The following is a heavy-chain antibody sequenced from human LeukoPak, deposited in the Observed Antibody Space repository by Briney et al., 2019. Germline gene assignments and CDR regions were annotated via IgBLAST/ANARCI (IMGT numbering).Heavy chain of an antibody. CDR2: ISSSGSTI. V-gene: IGHV3-11*01. D-gene: IGHD2-2*01. Sequence: GGSLRLSCAASGFTFSDYYMSWIRQAPGKGLEWVSYISSSGSTIYYADSVKGRFTISRHNAKNSLYLQMNSLRAEDTAVYYCAGDIVVVPAASPYNWFDPWGQGTLVTVSS. CDR3: AGDIVVVPAASPYNWFDP. CDR1: GFTFSDYY. J-gene: IGHJ5*02.